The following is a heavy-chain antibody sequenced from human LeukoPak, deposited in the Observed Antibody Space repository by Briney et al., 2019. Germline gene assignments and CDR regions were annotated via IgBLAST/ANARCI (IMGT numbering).Heavy chain of an antibody. D-gene: IGHD3-3*01. V-gene: IGHV4-39*07. CDR1: GGSISSSSYY. CDR2: IYYNGAT. Sequence: PSETLSLTCTVSGGSISSSSYYWGWIRQPPGKGLEWIGTIYYNGATQYNPSLKSRVTISVDTSKNQFSLKLNSVTAADTAVYYCARGRNLEWFDYWGQGTLVTVSS. J-gene: IGHJ5*01. CDR3: ARGRNLEWFDY.